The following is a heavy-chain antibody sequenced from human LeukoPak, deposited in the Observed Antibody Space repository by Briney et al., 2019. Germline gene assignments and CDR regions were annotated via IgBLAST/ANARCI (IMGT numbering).Heavy chain of an antibody. J-gene: IGHJ3*02. CDR3: ARVDPETHDAFDI. D-gene: IGHD3-9*01. CDR1: GYTFTSYY. Sequence: ASVKVSCKASGYTFTSYYMHWVRQAPGQGLEWMGIINPSGGSTSYAQKFQGRVTMTRDMSTSTVYMELSSLRSEDTAVYYCARVDPETHDAFDIWGQGTMVTVSS. CDR2: INPSGGST. V-gene: IGHV1-46*01.